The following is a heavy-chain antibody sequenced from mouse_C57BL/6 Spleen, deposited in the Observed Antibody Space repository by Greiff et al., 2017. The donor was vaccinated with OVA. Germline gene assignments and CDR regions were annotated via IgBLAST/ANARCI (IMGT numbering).Heavy chain of an antibody. CDR2: ISDGGSYT. Sequence: EVQRVESGGGLVKPGGSLKLSCAASGFTFSSYAMSWVRQTPEKRLEWVATISDGGSYTYYPDNVKGRFTISRDNAKNNLYLQMSHLKSEDTAMYYCAKSTMVPSFDYWGKGTTLTVSS. D-gene: IGHD2-1*01. V-gene: IGHV5-4*01. J-gene: IGHJ2*01. CDR1: GFTFSSYA. CDR3: AKSTMVPSFDY.